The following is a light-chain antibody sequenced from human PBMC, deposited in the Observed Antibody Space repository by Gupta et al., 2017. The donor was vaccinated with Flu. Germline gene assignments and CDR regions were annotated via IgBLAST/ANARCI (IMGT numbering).Light chain of an antibody. V-gene: IGKV1-39*01. J-gene: IGKJ4*01. CDR3: QQTDSPPLT. CDR2: GAS. CDR1: LPIRTY. Sequence: DIQMTQSPSSLSASVGDRVTITCRASLPIRTYLTWYQQKPGKAPELLIYGASSLPGGVPSRFSGVGSGIDFTLTITRLQPEDFATYYCQQTDSPPLTFGGGTKVEIK.